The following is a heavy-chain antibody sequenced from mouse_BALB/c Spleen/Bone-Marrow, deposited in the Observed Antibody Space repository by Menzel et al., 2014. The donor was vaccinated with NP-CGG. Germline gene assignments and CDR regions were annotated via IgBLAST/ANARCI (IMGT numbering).Heavy chain of an antibody. J-gene: IGHJ1*01. Sequence: EVQLVESGGGLVQPGGSRKLSCAASGFTFSSFGMHWVRRAPEKGLEWVAYISSGSTAICYADTVKGRFTISRDNPKNTLFLQMTSLRSEDTAMYYCARGGNWDDFDVWGARTTGTVSS. D-gene: IGHD4-1*01. CDR1: GFTFSSFG. V-gene: IGHV5-17*02. CDR2: ISSGSTAI. CDR3: ARGGNWDDFDV.